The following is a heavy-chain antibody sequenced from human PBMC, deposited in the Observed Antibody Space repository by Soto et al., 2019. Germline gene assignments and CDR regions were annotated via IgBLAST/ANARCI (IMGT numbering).Heavy chain of an antibody. Sequence: QVQLVQSGAEGKKPGASVKVSCKASGYTFTGYAMHWVRQAPGQRLEWMGWINAGNGNTKYSQKFQGRVTITRETSASTAYMELSSLRSEDTAVYYCAGAVAVPADFDYWGQGTLVTVSS. D-gene: IGHD6-19*01. CDR2: INAGNGNT. J-gene: IGHJ4*02. V-gene: IGHV1-3*01. CDR1: GYTFTGYA. CDR3: AGAVAVPADFDY.